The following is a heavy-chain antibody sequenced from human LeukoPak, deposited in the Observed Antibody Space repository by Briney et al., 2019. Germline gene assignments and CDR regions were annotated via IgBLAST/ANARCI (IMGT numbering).Heavy chain of an antibody. CDR2: INPNSGGT. J-gene: IGHJ4*02. CDR1: GYTFTGYY. D-gene: IGHD5-18*01. V-gene: IGHV1-2*02. CDR3: ARAPYSYGSDY. Sequence: ASVKVSCKDSGYTFTGYYMHWVRQAPGQGLEWMGWINPNSGGTNYAQKFQGRVTRTRDTSISTAYMELSRLRSDDTAVYYCARAPYSYGSDYWGQGTLVTVSS.